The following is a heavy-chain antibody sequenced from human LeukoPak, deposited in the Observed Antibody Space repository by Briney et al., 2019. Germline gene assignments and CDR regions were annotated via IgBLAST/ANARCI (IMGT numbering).Heavy chain of an antibody. J-gene: IGHJ4*02. V-gene: IGHV3-30*18. CDR1: GFTFSRYG. Sequence: GGSLRLFCAASGFTFSRYGMYGVRQAPGKGGEWVAVISQDGGNKYYADSVEGRFTISRDNHKNTLYLQMNSLRTEDTAVYYCAKIAHHKYQLLYFDYWGQETRVRVSS. CDR3: AKIAHHKYQLLYFDY. CDR2: ISQDGGNK. D-gene: IGHD2-2*01.